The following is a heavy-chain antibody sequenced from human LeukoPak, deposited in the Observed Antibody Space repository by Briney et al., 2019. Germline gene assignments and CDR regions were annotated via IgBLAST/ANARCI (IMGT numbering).Heavy chain of an antibody. Sequence: GASVKVSCKASGYTFTGYYMHWVRQAPGQGLEWMGWINPNSGGTNYAQKFQGRVTMTRGTSISTAYMELSRLRSDDTAVYYCARVPPYYYYGMDVWGQGTTVTVSS. CDR3: ARVPPYYYYGMDV. CDR1: GYTFTGYY. J-gene: IGHJ6*02. V-gene: IGHV1-2*02. CDR2: INPNSGGT.